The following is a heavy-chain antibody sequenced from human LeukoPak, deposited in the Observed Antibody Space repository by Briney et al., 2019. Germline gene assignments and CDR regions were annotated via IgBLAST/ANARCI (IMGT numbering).Heavy chain of an antibody. D-gene: IGHD6-13*01. CDR2: IYYSGST. V-gene: IGHV4-59*01. CDR3: ARDGGYLNWFDP. Sequence: KASETLSLTCTVSGGSISSYYWSWIRQPPGKGLEWIGYIYYSGSTNYNPSLKSRVTISVDTSKNQFSLKLSSVTAADTAAYYCARDGGYLNWFDPWGQGTLVTVSS. CDR1: GGSISSYY. J-gene: IGHJ5*02.